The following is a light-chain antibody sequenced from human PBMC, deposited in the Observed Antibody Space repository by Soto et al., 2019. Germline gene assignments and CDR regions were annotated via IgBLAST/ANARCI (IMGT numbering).Light chain of an antibody. J-gene: IGKJ1*01. Sequence: EIVMTQSPATLSVSPGERATLSCRASQSIISRYLAWYQHKPGQAPRLLIYGASNRATGIPDRFSGSGSGTDFTLTISRLEPEDFAVYYCQQYGSSGTFGQGTKVDIK. CDR1: QSIISRY. V-gene: IGKV3-20*01. CDR3: QQYGSSGT. CDR2: GAS.